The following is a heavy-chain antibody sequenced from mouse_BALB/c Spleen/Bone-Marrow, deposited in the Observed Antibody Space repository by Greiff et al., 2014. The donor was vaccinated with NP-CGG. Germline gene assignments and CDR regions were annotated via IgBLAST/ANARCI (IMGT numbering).Heavy chain of an antibody. CDR2: IDPANGNT. Sequence: EVQLQQSGAELVKPGASVKLSCTASGFNIKDTYMHWVKQRPEQGLEWIGRIDPANGNTKYDPKFQGKATITADTSSNTAYLQRVSLTSEDTAVYYCARYRLGTYFDYGGQGTTLTASS. CDR1: GFNIKDTY. CDR3: ARYRLGTYFDY. V-gene: IGHV14-3*02. D-gene: IGHD2-14*01. J-gene: IGHJ2*01.